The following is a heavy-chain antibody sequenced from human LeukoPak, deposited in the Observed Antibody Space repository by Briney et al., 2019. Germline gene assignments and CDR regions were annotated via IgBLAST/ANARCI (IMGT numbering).Heavy chain of an antibody. CDR1: GGSISSSSYY. CDR2: ISSSSSYI. Sequence: ETLSLTCTVSGGSISSSSYYWGWVRQAPGKGLEWVSSISSSSSYIYYADSVKGRFTISRDNAKNSLYLQMNSLRAEDTAVYYCARSLDYWGQGTLVTVSS. CDR3: ARSLDY. V-gene: IGHV3-21*01. J-gene: IGHJ4*02.